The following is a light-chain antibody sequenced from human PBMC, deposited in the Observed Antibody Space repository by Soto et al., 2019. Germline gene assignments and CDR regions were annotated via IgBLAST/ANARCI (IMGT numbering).Light chain of an antibody. Sequence: EIVMTQSPATLSVSPGERATLSCRASQSVSSNLAWYQQKPGQAPRLLIYGASTRATGIPAWFSGSGSGTEFTLTISSLQSEDFAVYYCQQYNNWRSAFGGGTKVEIK. J-gene: IGKJ4*01. CDR1: QSVSSN. V-gene: IGKV3-15*01. CDR2: GAS. CDR3: QQYNNWRSA.